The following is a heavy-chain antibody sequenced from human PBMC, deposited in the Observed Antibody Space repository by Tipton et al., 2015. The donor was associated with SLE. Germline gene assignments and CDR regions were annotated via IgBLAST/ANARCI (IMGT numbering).Heavy chain of an antibody. V-gene: IGHV3-23*01. J-gene: IGHJ4*02. CDR3: AKAGLNYCGDY. CDR2: ISANGGTT. D-gene: IGHD3-10*01. Sequence: SLRLSCAASGFSFNTYAMTWVRQAPGKGLEWVSRISANGGTTHYADSVKGRFTISRDNSQNKVFLQMNSLRAGDTAIYFCAKAGLNYCGDYWGQGTLVTVSS. CDR1: GFSFNTYA.